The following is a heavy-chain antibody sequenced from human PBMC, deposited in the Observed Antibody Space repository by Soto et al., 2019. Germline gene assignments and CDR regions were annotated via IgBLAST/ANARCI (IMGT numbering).Heavy chain of an antibody. V-gene: IGHV3-73*01. CDR2: IRSKANSYAT. Sequence: PGGSLRLSCAASGFTFSGSAMHWVRQASGKGLEWVGRIRSKANSYATAYAASVKGRFTISRDDSKNTAYLQMNSLKTEDTAVYYCTRFSRWSHYYYGMDVWGQGTTVTVSS. CDR3: TRFSRWSHYYYGMDV. CDR1: GFTFSGSA. J-gene: IGHJ6*02. D-gene: IGHD6-13*01.